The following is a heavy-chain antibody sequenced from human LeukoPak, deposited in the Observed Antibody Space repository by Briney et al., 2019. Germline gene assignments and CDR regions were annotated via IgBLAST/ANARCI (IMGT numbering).Heavy chain of an antibody. CDR2: MWFDGTNE. V-gene: IGHV3-33*06. D-gene: IGHD3-10*01. CDR1: EFSFNSHV. Sequence: GRSLRLSCGASEFSFNSHVMHWVRQAPGKGLEWVAMMWFDGTNEYYIKSVKGRFTISRDNSKNTLYLQMDSLRAEDTAVYYCAKQSGARANFDYWGRGTLVTVSS. CDR3: AKQSGARANFDY. J-gene: IGHJ4*02.